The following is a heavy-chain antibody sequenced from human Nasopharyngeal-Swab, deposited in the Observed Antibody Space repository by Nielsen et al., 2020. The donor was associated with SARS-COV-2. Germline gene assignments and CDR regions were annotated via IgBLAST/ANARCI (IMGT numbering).Heavy chain of an antibody. CDR1: GYSISSGYY. CDR2: IFYSGST. D-gene: IGHD2/OR15-2a*01. Sequence: SETLSPTCTVSGYSISSGYYWSWIRQPPGKGLEWIGHIFYSGSTTSNPSLRSRVTISVDTSKNQFSLRLSSVTAADTAVYFCARRGNSYGGNWFDSWGLGSLVVVSS. J-gene: IGHJ5*01. CDR3: ARRGNSYGGNWFDS. V-gene: IGHV4-61*01.